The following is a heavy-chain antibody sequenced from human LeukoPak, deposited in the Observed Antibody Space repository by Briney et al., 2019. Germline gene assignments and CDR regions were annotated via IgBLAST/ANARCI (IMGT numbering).Heavy chain of an antibody. CDR2: ISSSGDRT. CDR3: AKEGGYAGSWF. CDR1: GLTFSISV. V-gene: IGHV3-23*01. Sequence: GSLRLSCAASGLTFSISVMNWVRHAPGKGLEWVSGISSSGDRTYYADSVKGRFTISRDNHKNTVLLQMNSLRAEDTAIYYCAKEGGYAGSWFWGQGTLVTVSS. D-gene: IGHD6-13*01. J-gene: IGHJ4*02.